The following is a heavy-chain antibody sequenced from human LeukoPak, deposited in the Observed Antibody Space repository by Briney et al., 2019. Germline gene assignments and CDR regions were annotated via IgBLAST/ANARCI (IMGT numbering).Heavy chain of an antibody. V-gene: IGHV3-33*01. D-gene: IGHD3-10*01. CDR2: IWYDGSNK. J-gene: IGHJ4*02. Sequence: PGRSLRLSCAASGFAFSSYGMHWVRRAPGKGLEWVAVIWYDGSNKYYADSVKGRFTISRDNSKNTLYLQMNSLRAEDTAVYYCARAGLGYYGSGSQTSRYYFDYWGQGTLVTVSS. CDR3: ARAGLGYYGSGSQTSRYYFDY. CDR1: GFAFSSYG.